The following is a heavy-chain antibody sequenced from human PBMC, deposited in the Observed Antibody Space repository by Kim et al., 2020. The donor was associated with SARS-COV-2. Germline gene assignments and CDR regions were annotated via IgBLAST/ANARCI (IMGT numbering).Heavy chain of an antibody. CDR3: ARVWILRPNYYYYFMDV. CDR1: GGTFGNHG. D-gene: IGHD5-18*01. Sequence: SVKVSCKASGGTFGNHGISWVRQAPGQGLEWLGSIIPITDMTNYAEQLQGRVRITADKVTSTAFMELSSLRSEDTAVYFCARVWILRPNYYYYFMDVWG. J-gene: IGHJ6*03. V-gene: IGHV1-69*10. CDR2: IIPITDMT.